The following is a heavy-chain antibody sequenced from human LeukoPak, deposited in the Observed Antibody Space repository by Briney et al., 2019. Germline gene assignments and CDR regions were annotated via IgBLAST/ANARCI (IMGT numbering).Heavy chain of an antibody. Sequence: GRSLRLSCAASGFTFSSYGMHWVRQAPGRGLEWVAVISYDGSNKDYADSVKGRFTISRDNSKNTLDLQMNSLRAEDTAVYYCAKTPGVFLAVAVHAPFDYWGQGTLVTVSS. CDR1: GFTFSSYG. D-gene: IGHD6-19*01. J-gene: IGHJ4*02. CDR3: AKTPGVFLAVAVHAPFDY. V-gene: IGHV3-30*18. CDR2: ISYDGSNK.